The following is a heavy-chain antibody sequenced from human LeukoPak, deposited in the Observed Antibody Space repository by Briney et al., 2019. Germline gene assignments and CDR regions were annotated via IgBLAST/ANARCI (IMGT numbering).Heavy chain of an antibody. CDR2: IYAGGTT. CDR1: GFTVSSSY. D-gene: IGHD2-2*01. Sequence: GGSLRLSCAASGFTVSSSYMSWVRQAPGKGLEWVSVIYAGGTTHYADSVKGRFTISRDNSVNTLYLQTNSLRTKDTAVYHCARAFVTAAGFFDTWGRGTRVTVSS. J-gene: IGHJ4*02. V-gene: IGHV3-66*02. CDR3: ARAFVTAAGFFDT.